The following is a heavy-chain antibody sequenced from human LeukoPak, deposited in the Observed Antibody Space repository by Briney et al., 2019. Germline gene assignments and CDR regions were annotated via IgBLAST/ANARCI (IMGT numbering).Heavy chain of an antibody. CDR1: GFTFDDYA. V-gene: IGHV3-9*01. Sequence: GGSLRLSCAASGFTFDDYAMHWVRQAPGKGLEWVSGISWNSGSIGYADSVKGRFTISRDNAKNSLYLDMNRLRLEDTAVYYCARCPWNGGSWFLDLWGRGTLVTVSS. CDR3: ARCPWNGGSWFLDL. J-gene: IGHJ2*01. CDR2: ISWNSGSI. D-gene: IGHD1-1*01.